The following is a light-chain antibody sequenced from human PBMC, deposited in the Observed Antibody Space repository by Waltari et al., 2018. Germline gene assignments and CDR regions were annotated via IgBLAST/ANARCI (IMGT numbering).Light chain of an antibody. V-gene: IGLV2-14*03. J-gene: IGLJ3*02. CDR2: DVS. Sequence: QSGLTQPASVSGSPGQSITITCTGTNSDIGGYNFVSWYQEHPGKVPKLILFDVSERPSGVSNRFSGSKSGNTASLTISGLQAEDEAHYYCSSYSGTTTFVLFGGGTKLTVL. CDR1: NSDIGGYNF. CDR3: SSYSGTTTFVL.